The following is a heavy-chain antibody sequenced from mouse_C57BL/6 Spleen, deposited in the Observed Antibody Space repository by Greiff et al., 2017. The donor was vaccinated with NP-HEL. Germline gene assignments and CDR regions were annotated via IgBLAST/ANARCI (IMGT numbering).Heavy chain of an antibody. J-gene: IGHJ4*01. CDR3: ARWFITTVVATDYYAMDY. V-gene: IGHV1-53*01. Sequence: QVQLKQPGTELVKPGASVKLSCKASGYTFTSYWMHWVKQRPGQGLEWIGNINPSNGGTNYNEKFKSKATLTVDKSSSTAYMQLSSLTSEDSAVYYCARWFITTVVATDYYAMDYWGQGTSVTVSS. CDR1: GYTFTSYW. CDR2: INPSNGGT. D-gene: IGHD1-1*01.